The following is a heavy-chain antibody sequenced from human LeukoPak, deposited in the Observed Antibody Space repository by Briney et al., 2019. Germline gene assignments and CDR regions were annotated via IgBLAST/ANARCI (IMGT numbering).Heavy chain of an antibody. Sequence: PSETLSLTCTVSGVSISRTTYYWAWIRQPPGKGLEWIGEINHSGSTNYNPSLKSRVTISVDTSKNQFSLKLSSVTAADTAVYYCARDSGYSYGNNNWFDPWGQGTQVTVSS. CDR2: INHSGST. CDR1: GVSISRTTYY. D-gene: IGHD5-18*01. V-gene: IGHV4-39*07. J-gene: IGHJ5*02. CDR3: ARDSGYSYGNNNWFDP.